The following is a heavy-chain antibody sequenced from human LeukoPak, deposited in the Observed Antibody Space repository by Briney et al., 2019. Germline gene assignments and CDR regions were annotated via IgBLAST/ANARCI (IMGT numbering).Heavy chain of an antibody. CDR1: GFTFSSYG. Sequence: GGSLRLSCAASGFTFSSYGMHWVRQAPGKGLEWVTFIQHDGSNEYYADSVKGRFTISRDNSKNTLYLQMNSLRAEDTAVYYCAKVGYYCSSTSCYVSHWGQGTLVIVSS. V-gene: IGHV3-30*02. J-gene: IGHJ4*02. D-gene: IGHD2-2*01. CDR3: AKVGYYCSSTSCYVSH. CDR2: IQHDGSNE.